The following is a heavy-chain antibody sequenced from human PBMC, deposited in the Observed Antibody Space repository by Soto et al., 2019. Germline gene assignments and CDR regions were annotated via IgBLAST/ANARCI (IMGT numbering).Heavy chain of an antibody. J-gene: IGHJ5*02. CDR3: ARWPDCSSTSYYTEWFDP. CDR1: GYTFTSYG. Sequence: QVQLVQSGAEVKKPGASVKVSCKASGYTFTSYGINWVRQAPGQGFEWLGWISAHNGATNYAQKLQGRATLTTDTSTSTAYMELRSLRSDDTAIYYCARWPDCSSTSYYTEWFDPWGQGTLVTVSS. D-gene: IGHD2-2*02. V-gene: IGHV1-18*01. CDR2: ISAHNGAT.